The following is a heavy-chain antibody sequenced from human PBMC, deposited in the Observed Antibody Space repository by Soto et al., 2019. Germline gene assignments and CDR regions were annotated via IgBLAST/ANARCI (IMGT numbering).Heavy chain of an antibody. CDR3: ARELARTNTDMVFYMDV. D-gene: IGHD5-18*01. CDR2: INAGNGNT. J-gene: IGHJ6*03. CDR1: GYTFTSYA. V-gene: IGHV1-3*01. Sequence: QVQLVQSGAEAKKPGASVKVSCKASGYTFTSYAMHWVRQAPGQRLEWMGWINAGNGNTKYSQKFQDRVNITRDTTASTAYMEPSSLRSEDTAVYYCARELARTNTDMVFYMDVWGKGTTVPVSS.